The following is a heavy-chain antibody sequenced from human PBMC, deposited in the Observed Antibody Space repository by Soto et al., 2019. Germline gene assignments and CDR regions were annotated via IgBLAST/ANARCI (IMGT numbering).Heavy chain of an antibody. CDR2: TYFRSKWYN. CDR3: ENGDNLGPKPGPAFDP. Sequence: SQTLSLTCAISGDSVSSNTASWNWIRQSPSRGLEWLGRTYFRSKWYNDYAVSVKSRIIINPDTSNNQFPLQLNSVTPEDTAVYFCENGDNLGPKPGPAFDPWGQGIMVTVSS. V-gene: IGHV6-1*01. D-gene: IGHD3-10*01. J-gene: IGHJ5*02. CDR1: GDSVSSNTAS.